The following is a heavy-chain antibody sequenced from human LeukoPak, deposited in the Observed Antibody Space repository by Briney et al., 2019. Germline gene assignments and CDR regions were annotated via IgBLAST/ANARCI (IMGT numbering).Heavy chain of an antibody. D-gene: IGHD3-22*01. CDR3: ARDNYYDSSGQGVPHNWFDP. V-gene: IGHV4-59*01. CDR1: GGSISSYY. CDR2: IYYNGST. Sequence: PSETLSLTCTVSGGSISSYYWSWIRQPPGKGLEWIGYIYYNGSTNYNPSLKSRVTISVDTSKNQFSLKLSSVTAADTAVYYCARDNYYDSSGQGVPHNWFDPWGQGTLVTVSS. J-gene: IGHJ5*02.